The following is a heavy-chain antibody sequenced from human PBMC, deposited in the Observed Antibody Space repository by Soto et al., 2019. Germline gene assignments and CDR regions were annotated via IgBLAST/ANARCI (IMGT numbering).Heavy chain of an antibody. J-gene: IGHJ6*02. CDR3: ARGPGFNSGWYKSYYYGMDV. CDR2: INHSGST. Sequence: SETLSLTCAVYGGSFSGYYWSWIRQPPGKGLEWIGEINHSGSTNYNPSLKSRVTISVDTSKNQFSLKLSSVTAADTAVYYCARGPGFNSGWYKSYYYGMDVWGQGTTVT. CDR1: GGSFSGYY. V-gene: IGHV4-34*01. D-gene: IGHD6-19*01.